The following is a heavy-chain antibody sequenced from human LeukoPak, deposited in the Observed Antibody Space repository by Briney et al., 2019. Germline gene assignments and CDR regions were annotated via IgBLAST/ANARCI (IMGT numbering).Heavy chain of an antibody. D-gene: IGHD3-22*01. J-gene: IGHJ4*02. V-gene: IGHV3-11*01. CDR1: GFTFSDYY. Sequence: PGGSLRLSCAASGFTFSDYYMSWIRQAPGKGLEWVSYISSSGSTIYYADSVKGRFTTSRDNAKNSLYLQMNSLRAEDTAVYYCACTNYYDSSGYLVYWGQGTLVTVSS. CDR2: ISSSGSTI. CDR3: ACTNYYDSSGYLVY.